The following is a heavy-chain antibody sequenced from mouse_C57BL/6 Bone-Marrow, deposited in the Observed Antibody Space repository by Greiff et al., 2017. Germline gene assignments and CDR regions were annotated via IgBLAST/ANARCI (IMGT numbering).Heavy chain of an antibody. D-gene: IGHD2-12*01. J-gene: IGHJ2*01. CDR3: ASEGTTGYYLDY. V-gene: IGHV5-16*01. CDR1: GFTFSDYY. Sequence: DVKLQESEGGLVQPGSSMKLSCTASGFTFSDYYMGWVRQVPEKGLEWVANINYDGSSPYYLDSLKSRFIISRDNAKNTTYMQMSSLKSEDTATYYCASEGTTGYYLDYWGQGTTLTVSS. CDR2: INYDGSSP.